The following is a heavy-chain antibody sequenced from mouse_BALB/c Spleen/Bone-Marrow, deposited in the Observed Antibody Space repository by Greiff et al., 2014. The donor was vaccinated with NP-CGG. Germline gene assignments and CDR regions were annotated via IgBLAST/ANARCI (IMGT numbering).Heavy chain of an antibody. CDR2: IYPGDGDT. V-gene: IGHV1-87*01. CDR3: ARDGNCPAWFAY. CDR1: GYTFTSYW. J-gene: IGHJ3*01. Sequence: QVQLQQPGAELARPGASVKLSCKASGYTFTSYWMQWVKQRPGQGLEWIGAIYPGDGDTRYIQKFKGKATLTADKSSSTAYMQLSGLSSEYSAVYYCARDGNCPAWFAYWGQGTLVTVSA. D-gene: IGHD2-1*01.